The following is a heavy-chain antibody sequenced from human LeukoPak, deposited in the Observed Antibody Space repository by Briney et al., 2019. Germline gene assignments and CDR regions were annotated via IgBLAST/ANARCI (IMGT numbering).Heavy chain of an antibody. CDR3: ARDKTNWNYEGMAWARGNYYYMDV. D-gene: IGHD1-7*01. CDR1: GDSVSSNSAA. J-gene: IGHJ6*03. CDR2: TYYRSKWYN. V-gene: IGHV6-1*01. Sequence: SQTLSLTCAISGDSVSSNSAAWNWIRQSPSRGLEWLGRTYYRSKWYNDYAVSVKSRITINPDTSKNQFSLQLNSVTPEDTAVYYCARDKTNWNYEGMAWARGNYYYMDVWGKGTTVTVSS.